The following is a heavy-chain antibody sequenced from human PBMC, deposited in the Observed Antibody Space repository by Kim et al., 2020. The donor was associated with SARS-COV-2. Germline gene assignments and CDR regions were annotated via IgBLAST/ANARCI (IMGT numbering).Heavy chain of an antibody. CDR3: ARWGNSDY. Sequence: SVSTSYTPSLKSRVTISVDTSKNQFSLKLSSVTAADTAVYYCARWGNSDYWGQGTLVTVSS. D-gene: IGHD3-16*01. J-gene: IGHJ4*02. V-gene: IGHV4-39*07. CDR2: SVST.